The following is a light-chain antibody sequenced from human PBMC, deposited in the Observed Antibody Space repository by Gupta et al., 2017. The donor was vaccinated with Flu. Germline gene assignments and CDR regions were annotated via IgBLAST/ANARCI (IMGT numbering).Light chain of an antibody. CDR1: QSVSSY. Sequence: EIVLTQSPATLSLSPRERATLSCRASQSVSSYLAWYQQKPGQAPRLLIYDASNRATGIPARFSGSGSGTDFPLTISRLEPEDLAVYYCQQRRNWPPITFGQGTRLEIK. V-gene: IGKV3-11*01. J-gene: IGKJ5*01. CDR3: QQRRNWPPIT. CDR2: DAS.